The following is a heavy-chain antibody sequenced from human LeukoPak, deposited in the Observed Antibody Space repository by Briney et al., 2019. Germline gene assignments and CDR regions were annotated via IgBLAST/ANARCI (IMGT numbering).Heavy chain of an antibody. J-gene: IGHJ4*02. CDR3: AKVPSPSGWFWGYFDY. V-gene: IGHV3-30*18. CDR2: ITFDGHNK. D-gene: IGHD6-19*01. CDR1: GITFSNYG. Sequence: GGSLRLSCAASGITFSNYGMHWVRQAPGRGLEWVAVITFDGHNKFYSDSVKGRFTVSRDNSKNTLYLQMNSLRAEDTAVYYCAKVPSPSGWFWGYFDYWGQGSLVTVSS.